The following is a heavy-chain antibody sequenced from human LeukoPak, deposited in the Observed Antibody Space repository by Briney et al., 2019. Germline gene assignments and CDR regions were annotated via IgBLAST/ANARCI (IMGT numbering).Heavy chain of an antibody. CDR3: ARLGGLYNWLDP. J-gene: IGHJ5*02. Sequence: TSSETLSLTCAVYGGSFSGYYWSWIRQPPGKGLEWIGEINHSGSTNYNPSLESRLTLSVDTSKNQFSLRLNSVTVADTAVYFCARLGGLYNWLDPWGQGTLVTVSS. CDR1: GGSFSGYY. CDR2: INHSGST. V-gene: IGHV4-34*01.